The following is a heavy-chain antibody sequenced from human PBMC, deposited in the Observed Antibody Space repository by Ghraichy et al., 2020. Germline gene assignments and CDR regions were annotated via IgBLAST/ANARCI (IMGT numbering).Heavy chain of an antibody. CDR3: ARDVAVAATHYYYSGMDV. CDR1: GYTFTNYG. D-gene: IGHD6-19*01. Sequence: ASVKVSCKASGYTFTNYGISWVRQAPGQGLEWMGWINTYNGNTNYAQKLQGRVTMTRDTSTSTAYMELRSLTCDDTAVYYCARDVAVAATHYYYSGMDVWGQGTTVTVSS. CDR2: INTYNGNT. J-gene: IGHJ6*02. V-gene: IGHV1-18*01.